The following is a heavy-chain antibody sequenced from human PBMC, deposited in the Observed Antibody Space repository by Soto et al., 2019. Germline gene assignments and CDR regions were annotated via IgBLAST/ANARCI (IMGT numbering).Heavy chain of an antibody. CDR3: AREGYCSGGSCSNAFDI. CDR2: IYSGGST. D-gene: IGHD2-15*01. Sequence: EVQLVESGGGLVQPGGSLRLSCAASGFTVSSNYMSWVRQAPGKGLEWVSVIYSGGSTYYADSVKGRFTTSRHNSKNTLYLQMNSLRAEDTAVYYCAREGYCSGGSCSNAFDIWGQGTMVTVSS. CDR1: GFTVSSNY. J-gene: IGHJ3*02. V-gene: IGHV3-53*04.